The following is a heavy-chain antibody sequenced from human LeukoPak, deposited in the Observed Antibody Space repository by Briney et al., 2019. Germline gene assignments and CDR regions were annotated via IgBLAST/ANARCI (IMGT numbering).Heavy chain of an antibody. D-gene: IGHD3-3*01. CDR3: ARRRGDFWSDYYAFDY. CDR1: GGSISGNY. Sequence: SETLSLTCTVSGGSISGNYWSWIRQPPGKGLEWNGYIYYSGSTNYNPSLTSRVTISLDTSKNQFSLKLSSVTAADTAVYYCARRRGDFWSDYYAFDYWGQGTLVTISS. CDR2: IYYSGST. J-gene: IGHJ4*02. V-gene: IGHV4-59*08.